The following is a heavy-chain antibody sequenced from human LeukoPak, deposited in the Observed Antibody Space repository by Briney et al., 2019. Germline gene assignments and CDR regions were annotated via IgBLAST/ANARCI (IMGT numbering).Heavy chain of an antibody. CDR1: GGTFSSYA. CDR3: ARDGGYYYDSSGYGNYDAFDI. D-gene: IGHD3-22*01. Sequence: GASVKVSCKASGGTFSSYAISWVRQAPGQGLEWMGGIIPIFGTANYAQKFQGRVTITADESTSTAYMELSSLRSEDTAVYYCARDGGYYYDSSGYGNYDAFDIWGQGTMVTVSS. V-gene: IGHV1-69*13. J-gene: IGHJ3*02. CDR2: IIPIFGTA.